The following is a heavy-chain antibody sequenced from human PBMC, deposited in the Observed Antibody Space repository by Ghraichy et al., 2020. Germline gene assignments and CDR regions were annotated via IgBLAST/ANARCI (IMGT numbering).Heavy chain of an antibody. V-gene: IGHV4-34*01. J-gene: IGHJ4*02. CDR1: GGSFSDYY. CDR3: ARATIPHSTIFEIVREWGFFDS. Sequence: SQTLSLTCAVYGGSFSDYYWTWIRQSPGKGLEWIGGINHSGTTKNNPSLKSRVTMSVDPSRSQFSLKLTSVTAADTAVYYCARATIPHSTIFEIVREWGFFDSWGQGTLVTVSS. D-gene: IGHD3-3*01. CDR2: INHSGTT.